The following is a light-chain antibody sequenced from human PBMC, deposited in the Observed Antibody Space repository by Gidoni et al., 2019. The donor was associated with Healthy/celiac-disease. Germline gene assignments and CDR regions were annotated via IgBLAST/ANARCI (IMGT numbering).Light chain of an antibody. CDR2: EVS. J-gene: IGLJ2*01. CDR3: SAYAGSNNVV. CDR1: SSDVGGYNY. Sequence: QSALTQPPSASGSPGQSVTISCTGTSSDVGGYNYVSWYQQHPGQAPKLMIYEVSKRPSGVPDLFSRSKSGNTASLTVSGLQAEYEADYYCSAYAGSNNVVFCGGTNLTVL. V-gene: IGLV2-8*01.